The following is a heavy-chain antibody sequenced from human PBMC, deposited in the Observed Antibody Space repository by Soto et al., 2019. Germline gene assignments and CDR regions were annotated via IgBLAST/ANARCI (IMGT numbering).Heavy chain of an antibody. V-gene: IGHV1-18*01. CDR1: GYTFTSYV. J-gene: IGHJ5*02. Sequence: ASVKVSCKAPGYTFTSYVIRWVRQASGQGIEWMGWINPYNGNTNYAQKLQGRVTMTTDTSTSTAYMELRSLRSDDTAVYYCAREPVAGIWFYPWGQGTLLSASS. CDR3: AREPVAGIWFYP. D-gene: IGHD6-19*01. CDR2: INPYNGNT.